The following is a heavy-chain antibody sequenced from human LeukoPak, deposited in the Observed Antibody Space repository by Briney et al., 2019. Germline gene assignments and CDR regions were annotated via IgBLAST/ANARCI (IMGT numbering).Heavy chain of an antibody. CDR2: IYHSGSP. CDR3: ATWRTAKTGFDY. Sequence: PSGTLSLTCAVSGGFFSSSNWWSWVRQPPGKGLEWIGEIYHSGSPYYNPSLKSRVTISVDTSKNQFSLRLSSVTAADTAVYYCATWRTAKTGFDYWGQGTLVTVSS. D-gene: IGHD1-1*01. V-gene: IGHV4-4*02. CDR1: GGFFSSSNW. J-gene: IGHJ4*02.